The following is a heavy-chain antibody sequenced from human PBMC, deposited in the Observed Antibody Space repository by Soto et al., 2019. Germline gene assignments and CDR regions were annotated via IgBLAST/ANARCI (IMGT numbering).Heavy chain of an antibody. Sequence: PGGSLRLSCAASGFTFSSYAMSWVRQAPGKGLEWVSSISGNGYDTYDADSVKGRFTISGDYSKNTLFLQMNSLRVEDTAIYYCASTPWNYGENRYFDYWGQGTLVTVSS. J-gene: IGHJ4*02. CDR3: ASTPWNYGENRYFDY. CDR2: ISGNGYDT. CDR1: GFTFSSYA. D-gene: IGHD1-7*01. V-gene: IGHV3-23*01.